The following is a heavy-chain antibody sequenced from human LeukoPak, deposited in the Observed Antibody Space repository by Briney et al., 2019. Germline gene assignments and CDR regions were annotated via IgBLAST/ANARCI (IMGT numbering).Heavy chain of an antibody. J-gene: IGHJ4*02. D-gene: IGHD4-17*01. CDR1: AGTFSSYA. CDR3: ARGSYGDYAYYFDY. CDR2: TIPIFGTA. V-gene: IGHV1-69*05. Sequence: SVKVSCKGSAGTFSSYAISWVRHAPGQGLEWMGGTIPIFGTASYAQKFQGRVTMTTDESTSTAYMELSSLRSEDTAVYYCARGSYGDYAYYFDYGGQGTLVTVS.